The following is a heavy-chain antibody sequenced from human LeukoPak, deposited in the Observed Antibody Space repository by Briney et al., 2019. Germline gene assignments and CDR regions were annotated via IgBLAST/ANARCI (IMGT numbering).Heavy chain of an antibody. CDR3: ARETGRGLGYFDY. Sequence: GGSLRLSCAASGFTFKDAWMSWVRQAPGKGLEWVGRIKSKNNGETTDYTAPVKGRFTILRDDSKNTLHLQMNSLRTEDTAVYYCARETGRGLGYFDYWGQGTLVTVSS. V-gene: IGHV3-15*01. CDR1: GFTFKDAW. CDR2: IKSKNNGETT. J-gene: IGHJ4*02.